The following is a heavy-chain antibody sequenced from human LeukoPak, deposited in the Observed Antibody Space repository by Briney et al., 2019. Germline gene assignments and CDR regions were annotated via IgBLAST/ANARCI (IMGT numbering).Heavy chain of an antibody. CDR3: ARDIIRYYGSSGYYYYYMDV. Sequence: SETLSLTCTVSGGSISSYYWSWIRQPPGRGLEWIGYTYYSGSTNYNPSLKSRVTISVDTSKNQFSLKLSSVTAADTAVYYCARDIIRYYGSSGYYYYYMDVWGKGTRDSVSS. V-gene: IGHV4-59*01. CDR1: GGSISSYY. CDR2: TYYSGST. D-gene: IGHD3-22*01. J-gene: IGHJ6*03.